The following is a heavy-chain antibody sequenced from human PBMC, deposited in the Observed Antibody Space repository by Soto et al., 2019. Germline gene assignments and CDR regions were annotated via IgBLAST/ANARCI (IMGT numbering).Heavy chain of an antibody. CDR3: ATGRRGTVSLLAA. CDR1: GYPFSDNH. V-gene: IGHV1-2*02. CDR2: LNPYSGAT. J-gene: IGHJ5*01. D-gene: IGHD4-4*01. Sequence: ASVKGYWKASGYPFSDNHIHWVRQAPGQGLEWMGWLNPYSGATTYAPKYQGRITLTRDTSLSTSYMELNGLNSDDTAVYFCATGRRGTVSLLAAWGQGTLVTVSS.